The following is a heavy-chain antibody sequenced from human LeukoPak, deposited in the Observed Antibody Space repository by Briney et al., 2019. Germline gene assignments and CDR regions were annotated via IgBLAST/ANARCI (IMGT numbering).Heavy chain of an antibody. Sequence: PGGSLRLSCAASGFTFSTYSMNWVRQAPGKGLEWVSYISSGSSSIYYAGSVKGRFTISRDNAKNSLYLQMNNLRDEDTAVYYCARVPSGHDFVWAHSDYWGQGTLVTVSS. J-gene: IGHJ4*02. CDR2: ISSGSSSI. V-gene: IGHV3-48*02. D-gene: IGHD5-12*01. CDR3: ARVPSGHDFVWAHSDY. CDR1: GFTFSTYS.